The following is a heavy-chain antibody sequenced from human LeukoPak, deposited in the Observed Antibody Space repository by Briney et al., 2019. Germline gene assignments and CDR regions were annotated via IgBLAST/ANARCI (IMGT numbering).Heavy chain of an antibody. V-gene: IGHV1-2*02. D-gene: IGHD2-2*02. CDR3: TSSYYTSSDY. J-gene: IGHJ4*02. Sequence: ASVKVSCKASGYTFTDYYMHWVRQAPGQGLEWMGWIDPKSGGTNYAQKFQGRVTMTRDTSISTAYMELSRLTSDDTPVYYCTSSYYTSSDYWGQGTLVTVSS. CDR1: GYTFTDYY. CDR2: IDPKSGGT.